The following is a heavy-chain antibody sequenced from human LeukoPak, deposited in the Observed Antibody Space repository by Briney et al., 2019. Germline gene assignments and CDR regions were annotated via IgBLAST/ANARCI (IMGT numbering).Heavy chain of an antibody. CDR1: GGSISSYY. CDR2: IYYSGST. D-gene: IGHD7-27*01. CDR3: ARRQLGTDAFDI. Sequence: SETLSLTCTVSGGSISSYYWSWIRQPPRKGLEWIGYIYYSGSTNYNPSLKSRVTISVDTSKNQFSLKLSSVTAADTAVYYCARRQLGTDAFDIWGQGTMVTVSS. V-gene: IGHV4-59*01. J-gene: IGHJ3*02.